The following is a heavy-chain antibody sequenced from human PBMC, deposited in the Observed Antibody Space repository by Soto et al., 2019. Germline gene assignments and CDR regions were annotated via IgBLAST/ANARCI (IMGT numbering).Heavy chain of an antibody. Sequence: QVQLVQSGAEVKKPGASMKVACKASGYTFTSHGISWVRQAPGQGLEWMGWISTNNGNTNYAQKFRDRVTMTTDTSTSTGYMELRSLRSDDTAVYYCARDRGSTAWYSFDCWGQGTLVTVSS. CDR2: ISTNNGNT. V-gene: IGHV1-18*01. D-gene: IGHD2-2*01. CDR3: ARDRGSTAWYSFDC. CDR1: GYTFTSHG. J-gene: IGHJ4*02.